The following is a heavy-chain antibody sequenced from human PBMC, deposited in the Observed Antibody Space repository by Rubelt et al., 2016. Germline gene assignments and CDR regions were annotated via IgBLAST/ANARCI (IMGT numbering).Heavy chain of an antibody. CDR3: ASWPLGYCSGGTCYSFDY. J-gene: IGHJ4*02. V-gene: IGHV4-38-2*02. CDR1: GYSITSAYY. D-gene: IGHD2-15*01. Sequence: QVQLQESGPGLVKPSETLSLTCNVSGYSITSAYYWAWIRQPPGKGLEWIGNIHHNDNTYYNPSVRSRVTISVDTSKNQFSLRLSSVTAADTAVYYCASWPLGYCSGGTCYSFDYWGQGTLVTVSS. CDR2: IHHNDNT.